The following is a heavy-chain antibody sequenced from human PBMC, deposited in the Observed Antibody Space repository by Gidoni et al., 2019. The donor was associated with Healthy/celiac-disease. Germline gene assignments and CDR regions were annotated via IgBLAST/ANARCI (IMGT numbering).Heavy chain of an antibody. D-gene: IGHD6-19*01. V-gene: IGHV3-23*01. J-gene: IGHJ4*02. CDR3: AKDGSSGWYEAGWFDY. CDR2: ISGSCGST. CDR1: GFTFSSYA. Sequence: EVQLLESGGGLVQPGGSLRLSCAASGFTFSSYAMSWVRQAPGKGLEWVSAISGSCGSTYYADSVKGRFTISRDNSKNTLYLQMNSLRAEDTAVYYCAKDGSSGWYEAGWFDYWGQGTLVTVSS.